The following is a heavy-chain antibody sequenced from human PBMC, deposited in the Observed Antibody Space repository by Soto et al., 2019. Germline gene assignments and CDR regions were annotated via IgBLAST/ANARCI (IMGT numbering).Heavy chain of an antibody. CDR2: ISGSGGST. CDR1: GFTFSSYA. D-gene: IGHD2-2*01. Sequence: EVQLLESGGGLVQPGGSLRLSCAASGFTFSSYAMSWVRQAPGKGLEWVSAISGSGGSTYYADSVKGRFTISRDNSKNTLCLQMDSLRAEDTAVYYCAKGRGYCSSTRCYVGSDYWGQGTLVTVSS. J-gene: IGHJ4*02. CDR3: AKGRGYCSSTRCYVGSDY. V-gene: IGHV3-23*01.